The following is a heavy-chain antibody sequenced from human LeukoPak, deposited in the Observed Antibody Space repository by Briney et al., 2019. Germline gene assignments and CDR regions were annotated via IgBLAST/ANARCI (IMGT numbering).Heavy chain of an antibody. CDR3: AKSSWDRFDAFDI. V-gene: IGHV3-23*01. D-gene: IGHD2-2*01. Sequence: GGSLRLSCAASGFTFSSFDMSWVRQAPGKGLEWVSAITGSGGSTYYADSVKGRFTISRDNSKNTLNLEVNSLRAEDTAVYYCAKSSWDRFDAFDIWGQGTMVTVSS. J-gene: IGHJ3*02. CDR1: GFTFSSFD. CDR2: ITGSGGST.